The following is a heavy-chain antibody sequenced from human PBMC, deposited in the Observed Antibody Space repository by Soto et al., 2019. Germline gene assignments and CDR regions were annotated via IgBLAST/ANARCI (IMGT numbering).Heavy chain of an antibody. V-gene: IGHV3-23*01. CDR1: GFTFSSYA. D-gene: IGHD1-26*01. Sequence: EVQLLESGCGLVQPGGSLRLSCAASGFTFSSYAMRWVRQAPGKGLEWVSAISGSGGSTYYADSVKGRFTISGDNSKNSVYLQMSTMSGEDMAVYYCARRGSGNYYNYWGQGTLVTVSS. J-gene: IGHJ4*02. CDR2: ISGSGGST. CDR3: ARRGSGNYYNY.